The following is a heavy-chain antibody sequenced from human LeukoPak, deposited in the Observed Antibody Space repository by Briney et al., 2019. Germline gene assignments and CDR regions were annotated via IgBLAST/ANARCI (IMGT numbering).Heavy chain of an antibody. CDR1: GYTFTGYY. CDR3: ARGPQLVRYYYYYMDV. J-gene: IGHJ6*03. D-gene: IGHD6-13*01. CDR2: INPNSGGT. V-gene: IGHV1-2*02. Sequence: ASVKVSCKASGYTFTGYYMHWVRQAPGQGLEWMGWINPNSGGTNYAQKFQGRVTMTRDTSISTAYMELSRLRSDDTAVYYCARGPQLVRYYYYYMDVWGKGTTVTVSS.